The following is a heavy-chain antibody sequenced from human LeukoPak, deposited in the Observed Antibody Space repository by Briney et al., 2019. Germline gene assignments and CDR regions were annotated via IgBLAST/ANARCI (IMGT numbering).Heavy chain of an antibody. CDR3: ASYTVGTRRYSSGWYAGYYYYMDV. J-gene: IGHJ6*03. V-gene: IGHV7-4-1*02. D-gene: IGHD6-19*01. CDR2: INTNTGNP. CDR1: GYTFTSYA. Sequence: ASVKVSCKASGYTFTSYAMNWVRQAPGQGLEWMGWINTNTGNPTYAQGFTGQFFFSLDTSVSTAYLQISSLKAEDTDVYYCASYTVGTRRYSSGWYAGYYYYMDVWGKGTTVTVSS.